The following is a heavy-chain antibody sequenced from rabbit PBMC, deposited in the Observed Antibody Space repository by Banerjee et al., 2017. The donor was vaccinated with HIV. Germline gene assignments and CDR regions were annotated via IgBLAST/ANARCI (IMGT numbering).Heavy chain of an antibody. V-gene: IGHV1S45*01. Sequence: QEQLEESGGGLVQPGASLTLTCTASGFSFSSYWMCWVRQAPGKGLEWIACIYAGYSDNTAYASWAKGRFTISKSSSTTVTLQMTSLTAADTATYFCARGYAGYGYATARLDLWGQGTLVTVS. J-gene: IGHJ3*01. CDR3: ARGYAGYGYATARLDL. CDR1: GFSFSSYW. D-gene: IGHD6-1*01. CDR2: IYAGYSDNT.